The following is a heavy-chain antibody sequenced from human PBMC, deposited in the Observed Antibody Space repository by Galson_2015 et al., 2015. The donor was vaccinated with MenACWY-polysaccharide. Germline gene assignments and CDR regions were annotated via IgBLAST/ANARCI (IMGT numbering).Heavy chain of an antibody. V-gene: IGHV3-49*03. CDR1: GFIFAAYA. CDR3: TRDRPLDY. Sequence: SLRLSCATSGFIFAAYAMAWFLQAPGKGLAWIGFIRTNADGGATNYAASVRCRFTISRDDSRSIAYLEMNSLITEDTAVYFCTRDRPLDYWGQGTLVSVSS. J-gene: IGHJ4*02. CDR2: IRTNADGGAT.